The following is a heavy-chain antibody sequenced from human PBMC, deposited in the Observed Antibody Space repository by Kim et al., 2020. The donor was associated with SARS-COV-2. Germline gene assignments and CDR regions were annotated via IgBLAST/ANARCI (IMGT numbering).Heavy chain of an antibody. CDR1: GFTFRTSW. J-gene: IGHJ4*02. Sequence: GGSLRLSCVASGFTFRTSWMNWVRQGPGKGLEWVANISPDGSEKRSVDSVKGRVTFSRDNAKNSLYLQINSLRAEDTAIYYCAAWSGDANYWGQGTLVT. CDR3: AAWSGDANY. D-gene: IGHD3-3*01. V-gene: IGHV3-7*03. CDR2: ISPDGSEK.